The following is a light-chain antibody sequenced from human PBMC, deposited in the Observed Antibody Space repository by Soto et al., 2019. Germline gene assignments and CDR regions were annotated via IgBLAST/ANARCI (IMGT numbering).Light chain of an antibody. CDR1: QDISNF. CDR3: QQYHSYPLT. V-gene: IGKV1-8*01. J-gene: IGKJ3*01. CDR2: AAS. Sequence: IRMTQSPSSFSASTGDRVTITCRASQDISNFLAWYQQKPGKAPKLLIYAASTLQSGVPSRFSGSGSGTDFTLTISRLQSKDFASYCCQQYHSYPLTFGPGTKVEIK.